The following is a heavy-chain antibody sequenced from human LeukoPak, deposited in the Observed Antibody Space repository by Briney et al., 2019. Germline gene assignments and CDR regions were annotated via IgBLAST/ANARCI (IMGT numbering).Heavy chain of an antibody. CDR2: ISTSGVST. D-gene: IGHD3-16*01. CDR3: AKDRDDYVWGSYLGAFDI. Sequence: GGSLRLSCAASGFTFSSYAMSWVRQAPGKGLEWVSAISTSGVSTHYADSVKGRFTISIDNSKNTLYLQMNSLRAEDTAVFYCAKDRDDYVWGSYLGAFDIWGQGTMVTVSS. J-gene: IGHJ3*02. V-gene: IGHV3-23*01. CDR1: GFTFSSYA.